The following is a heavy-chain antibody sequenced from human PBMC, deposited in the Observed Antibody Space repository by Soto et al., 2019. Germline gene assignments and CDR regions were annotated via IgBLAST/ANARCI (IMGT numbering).Heavy chain of an antibody. CDR3: ARDRIVVPARYYYMDA. V-gene: IGHV1-69*04. J-gene: IGHJ6*03. CDR2: IIPILGIA. CDR1: GGSFSSYT. Sequence: SVKLSCKASGGSFSSYTMSWVRQAPKQGLEWMGRIIPILGIANYAQRFQGRVTIIADKSTSTAYMELSSLRSEDTAVYYCARDRIVVPARYYYMDAWGKGSTVTVS. D-gene: IGHD2-2*01.